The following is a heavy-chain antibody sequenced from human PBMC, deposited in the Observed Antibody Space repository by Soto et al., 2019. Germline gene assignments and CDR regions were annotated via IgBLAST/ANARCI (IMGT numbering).Heavy chain of an antibody. CDR1: GGSINSGGYC. CDR2: ISYGGRT. J-gene: IGHJ4*02. V-gene: IGHV4-31*03. Sequence: QVKLQESGPGLVKPSQTLSLTCTVSGGSINSGGYCWSWIRQHPGKGLDWIGFISYGGRTSYIPSLKTRLTISADTSKNQFSLKLTSVTAANTAVYYCSRGILFGGQGALITVYS. D-gene: IGHD5-18*01. CDR3: SRGILF.